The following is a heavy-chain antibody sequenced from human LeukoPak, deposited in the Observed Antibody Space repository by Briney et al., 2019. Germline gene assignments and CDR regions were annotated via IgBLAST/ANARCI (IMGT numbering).Heavy chain of an antibody. CDR1: GFTVRSNY. CDR3: ARAPVTSCRGAFCCPFDY. CDR2: IYRDGTT. Sequence: GGSLRLSCAVSGFTVRSNYMNWVRQAPGKGLEWVSVIYRDGTTYYADSVKGRFTISRDNSKNTLYLQMNSLRVEDTAVYYCARAPVTSCRGAFCCPFDYWGPGILVTVSS. V-gene: IGHV3-53*01. J-gene: IGHJ4*02. D-gene: IGHD2-15*01.